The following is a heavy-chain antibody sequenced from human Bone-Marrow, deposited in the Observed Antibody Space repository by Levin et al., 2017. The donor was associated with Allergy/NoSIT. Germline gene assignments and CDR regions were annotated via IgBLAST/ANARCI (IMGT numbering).Heavy chain of an antibody. D-gene: IGHD2-15*01. Sequence: GGSLRLSCAASGFRFSDYAMNWVRQAPGKGLEWVSSISESGDITDYADSVKGRFATPRDNSRNTLFLQMNSLRPDDTAVYYCAKQYVVGGWGQGTLVTVSS. CDR1: GFRFSDYA. CDR2: ISESGDIT. J-gene: IGHJ4*02. CDR3: AKQYVVGG. V-gene: IGHV3-23*01.